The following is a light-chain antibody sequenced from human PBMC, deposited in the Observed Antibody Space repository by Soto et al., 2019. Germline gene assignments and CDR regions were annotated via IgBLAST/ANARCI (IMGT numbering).Light chain of an antibody. CDR1: QSISSN. CDR3: QQYKNWLTWT. CDR2: GAS. J-gene: IGKJ1*01. V-gene: IGKV3-15*01. Sequence: EIVMTQSPATLSVSPGERATLSCRASQSISSNLAWYQQKPGQAPRLLIYGASTRATGIPARFSGSGSGTEFTLTISSLQSEDFVVYYCQQYKNWLTWTFGQGTKVEIK.